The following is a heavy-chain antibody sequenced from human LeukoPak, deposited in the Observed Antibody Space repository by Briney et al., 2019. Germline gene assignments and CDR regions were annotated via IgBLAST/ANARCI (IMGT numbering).Heavy chain of an antibody. J-gene: IGHJ4*02. CDR2: INWNGGST. V-gene: IGHV3-20*01. CDR3: ARTQYSGSYGGADY. Sequence: GGSLRLPCAASGFTFDAYGMTWVRQAPGKGLEWVSGINWNGGSTGYADSVKGRFTISRDNAKNSLYLQMNSLRAEDTALYHCARTQYSGSYGGADYWGQGTLITVSS. D-gene: IGHD1-26*01. CDR1: GFTFDAYG.